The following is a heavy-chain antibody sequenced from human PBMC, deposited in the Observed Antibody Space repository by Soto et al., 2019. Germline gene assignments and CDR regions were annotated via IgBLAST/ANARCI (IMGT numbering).Heavy chain of an antibody. V-gene: IGHV4-31*03. CDR2: INYSGSS. CDR3: ARTFLGYCSSTSCYTLPFFGNWFEP. J-gene: IGHJ5*02. CDR1: GGSLSSGGYY. Sequence: SETLSLTCTVSGGSLSSGGYYWSWIRQHPGKGLERIGYINYSGSSYYNPSLKSRVTISVDTSKNQFSLKLSSVTAADTAVYYCARTFLGYCSSTSCYTLPFFGNWFEPWGQGTLVTVSS. D-gene: IGHD2-2*02.